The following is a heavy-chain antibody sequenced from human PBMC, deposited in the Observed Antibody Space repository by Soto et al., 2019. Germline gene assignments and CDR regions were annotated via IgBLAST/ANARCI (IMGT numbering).Heavy chain of an antibody. CDR1: GFFFSIYT. CDR2: FSATSENT. CDR3: AKARDQQWVRLPFDY. J-gene: IGHJ4*02. D-gene: IGHD6-19*01. Sequence: EVQLLESGGCLVQPGGSLRLSCVGSGFFFSIYTMTWVRQAPGKGLEWVSSFSATSENTYYADSLRGRFTISRDNSKNTLFLQMNSLTAEDTAMYYCAKARDQQWVRLPFDYWGQGIMVIVAS. V-gene: IGHV3-23*01.